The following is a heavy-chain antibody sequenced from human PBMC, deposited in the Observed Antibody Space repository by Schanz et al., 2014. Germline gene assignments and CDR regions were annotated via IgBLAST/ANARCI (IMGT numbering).Heavy chain of an antibody. J-gene: IGHJ4*02. CDR2: INPIGGST. CDR3: ARGGGPEDVFDI. CDR1: GYTFTNFF. V-gene: IGHV1-46*01. D-gene: IGHD3-3*01. Sequence: QVHLVQSGAEVHKPGASLKISCKASGYTFTNFFLHWVRQAPGQGLEWMGIINPIGGSTTYAQKFRGAVTLTTDTSTDTAYLELTSLRSEDTAVYYCARGGGPEDVFDIWGQGTLVTVSS.